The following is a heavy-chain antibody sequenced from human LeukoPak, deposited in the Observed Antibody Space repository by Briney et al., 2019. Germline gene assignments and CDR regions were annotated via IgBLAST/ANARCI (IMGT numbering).Heavy chain of an antibody. Sequence: ASVKVSCNASGYSFTGHYIHWVRQAPGQGLEWMGWIHPNRGGTNNAQKFQGRVTLTSDSSISTAYMELSSLTSDDTAVYYCARIAVAGTSREDWFDPWGQGTLVTVSS. V-gene: IGHV1-2*02. CDR2: IHPNRGGT. J-gene: IGHJ5*02. CDR1: GYSFTGHY. CDR3: ARIAVAGTSREDWFDP. D-gene: IGHD6-19*01.